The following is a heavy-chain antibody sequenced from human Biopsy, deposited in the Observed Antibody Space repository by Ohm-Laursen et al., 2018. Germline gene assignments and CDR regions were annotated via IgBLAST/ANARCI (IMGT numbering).Heavy chain of an antibody. CDR3: AKHGSGWTGDNALHI. CDR2: ISYSGST. J-gene: IGHJ3*02. D-gene: IGHD6-19*01. CDR1: GGSISGSS. V-gene: IGHV4-59*08. Sequence: GTLSLTCAVSGGSISGSSWSWIRQAPGRGLEWVGYISYSGSTSNNPSLKSRITISVDTSKNQISLKVTSVTAADTAVYYCAKHGSGWTGDNALHIWGQGTMVTVSS.